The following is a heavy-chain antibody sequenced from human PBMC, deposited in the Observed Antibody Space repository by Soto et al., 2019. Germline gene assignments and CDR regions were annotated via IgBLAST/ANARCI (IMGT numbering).Heavy chain of an antibody. J-gene: IGHJ4*02. D-gene: IGHD3-10*01. V-gene: IGHV3-43*01. CDR1: GFTFDDYT. CDR2: ISWDGGST. CDR3: AKSGMVRGVIIYYFDY. Sequence: HPGGSLRLSCAASGFTFDDYTMHWVRQAPGKGLEWVSLISWDGGSTYYADSVKGRFTISRDNSKNSLYLQMNSLRTEDTALYYCAKSGMVRGVIIYYFDYWGQGTLVTVSS.